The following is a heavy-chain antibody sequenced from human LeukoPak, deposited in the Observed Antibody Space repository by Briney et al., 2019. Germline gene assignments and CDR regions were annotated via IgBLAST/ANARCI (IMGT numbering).Heavy chain of an antibody. CDR3: ARDRDPSLYWYFDL. V-gene: IGHV4-59*11. CDR2: IYYSGST. J-gene: IGHJ2*01. CDR1: GDSYSSPY. Sequence: SETLSLTCTVSGDSYSSPYWSWIRQPPGKGLEWIGYIYYSGSTNYNPSLKSRVTISVDTSKNQFSLKLSSVTAADTAVYYCARDRDPSLYWYFDLWGRGTLVTVSS. D-gene: IGHD6-6*01.